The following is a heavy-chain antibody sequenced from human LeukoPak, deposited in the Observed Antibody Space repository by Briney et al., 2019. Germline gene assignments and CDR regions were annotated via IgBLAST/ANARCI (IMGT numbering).Heavy chain of an antibody. J-gene: IGHJ4*02. D-gene: IGHD2/OR15-2a*01. Sequence: PGGSLRLSCAASGFTFSNYGMHWVRQAPGKGLEWVAFIRSDGINKYHADSVKGRFTISRDNARNSLYLQMNSLRAEDTALYYCAKDICPDPSTLVYWGQGTLVTVSS. CDR1: GFTFSNYG. CDR3: AKDICPDPSTLVY. CDR2: IRSDGINK. V-gene: IGHV3-30*02.